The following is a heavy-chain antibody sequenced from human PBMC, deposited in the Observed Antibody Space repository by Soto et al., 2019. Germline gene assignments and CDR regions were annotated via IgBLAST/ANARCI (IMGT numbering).Heavy chain of an antibody. CDR2: IYPGDSDT. V-gene: IGHV5-51*01. Sequence: GESLKISWKGSGYSFTSYWIGWVRQMPGKGLEWMGIIYPGDSDTRYSPSFQGQVTISADKSISTAYLQWSSLKASDTAMYYCARGADILTGYYPPLPDYWGQGTLVTVSS. D-gene: IGHD3-9*01. J-gene: IGHJ4*02. CDR3: ARGADILTGYYPPLPDY. CDR1: GYSFTSYW.